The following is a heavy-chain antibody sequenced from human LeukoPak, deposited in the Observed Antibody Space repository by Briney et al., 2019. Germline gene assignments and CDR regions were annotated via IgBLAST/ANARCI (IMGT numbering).Heavy chain of an antibody. CDR2: ISVSGGVR. V-gene: IGHV3-48*02. CDR1: GYPFSSYS. J-gene: IGHJ4*02. Sequence: GGSLRLSCVASGYPFSSYSMDWIRQAPGKGLEWVSYISVSGGVRSYADSVKGRFTISRDDARNSLYLQMNSLKDEDTAVYYCARDRGYFYDQLDYWGQGTLVTVSS. D-gene: IGHD2/OR15-2a*01. CDR3: ARDRGYFYDQLDY.